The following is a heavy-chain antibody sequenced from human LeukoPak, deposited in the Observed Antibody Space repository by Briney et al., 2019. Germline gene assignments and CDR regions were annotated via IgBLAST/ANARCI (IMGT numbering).Heavy chain of an antibody. J-gene: IGHJ4*02. Sequence: GGSLRLSCEVSGFTLSNYWMDWVRQAPGKGLEWVANIKQDGSEKYCVDSVKGRFTISRDNAKNSVYLQMNSLRVEDTAVYYCARSLDFWGQGTLVTV. CDR3: ARSLDF. CDR2: IKQDGSEK. V-gene: IGHV3-7*01. CDR1: GFTLSNYW.